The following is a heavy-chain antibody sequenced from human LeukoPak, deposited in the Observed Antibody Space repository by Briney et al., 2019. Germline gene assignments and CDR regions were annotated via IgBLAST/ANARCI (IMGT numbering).Heavy chain of an antibody. CDR2: IYTSGST. V-gene: IGHV4-61*02. D-gene: IGHD5-24*01. CDR1: GGSISSGSYY. Sequence: SQTLSLTCTVSGGSISSGSYYWSWIRQPAGKGLEWIGRIYTSGSTYYNPSLKSRITISVDTSKNQFSLKLSSVTAADTAVYYCAAGWLQLPHYFDYWGQGSLVTVSS. J-gene: IGHJ4*02. CDR3: AAGWLQLPHYFDY.